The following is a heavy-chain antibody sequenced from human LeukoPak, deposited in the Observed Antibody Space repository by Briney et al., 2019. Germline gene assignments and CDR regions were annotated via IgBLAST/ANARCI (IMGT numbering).Heavy chain of an antibody. V-gene: IGHV4-38-2*02. CDR3: ARVAAGIGFFQH. CDR1: GYSISSGYF. J-gene: IGHJ1*01. Sequence: SETLSLTCIVSGYSISSGYFWGWIRQPPGKGLEWIANIHHSGSTYYNPSLKSRVTVSVDTSKNQLSLKLTSVTAADTAVYYCARVAAGIGFFQHWGQGTLVTVSS. CDR2: IHHSGST. D-gene: IGHD6-13*01.